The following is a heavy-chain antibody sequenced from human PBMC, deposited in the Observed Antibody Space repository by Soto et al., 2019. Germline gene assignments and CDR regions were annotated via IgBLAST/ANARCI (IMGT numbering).Heavy chain of an antibody. D-gene: IGHD6-6*01. CDR1: GFTFSIYW. CDR3: ARGCGGGIAARLGWYFDL. CDR2: INSDGSTT. J-gene: IGHJ2*01. V-gene: IGHV3-74*01. Sequence: EVQLVESGGGLVQPGGSLRLSCAASGFTFSIYWMHWVRQVPGKGLLWVSRINSDGSTTHYADSVKGRFTISRDNAKYTVYLQMNSLRAADTDVYYCARGCGGGIAARLGWYFDLGGRGTLVTVSS.